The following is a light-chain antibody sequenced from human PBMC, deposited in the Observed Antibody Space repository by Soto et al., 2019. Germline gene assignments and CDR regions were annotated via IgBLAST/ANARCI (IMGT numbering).Light chain of an antibody. CDR3: VSYTSSTTYV. V-gene: IGLV2-14*01. Sequence: QSVLTQPASVSGSPGQSITLSCTGTNSDVGGNNYVSWYQHHPGKPPKLIIYDVANRPSGVSNRFSGSKSGSTASLIISRLQTEDEADYYCVSYTSSTTYVFGTGTKV. CDR1: NSDVGGNNY. CDR2: DVA. J-gene: IGLJ1*01.